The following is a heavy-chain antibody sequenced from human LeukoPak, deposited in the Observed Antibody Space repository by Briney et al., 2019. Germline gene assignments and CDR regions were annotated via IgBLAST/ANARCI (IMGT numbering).Heavy chain of an antibody. CDR3: ARGGGYSYGPFDY. CDR1: GFTFSSYW. D-gene: IGHD5-18*01. CDR2: INSDGSST. J-gene: IGHJ4*02. V-gene: IGHV3-74*01. Sequence: GGSLRLSCAASGFTFSSYWMNWVRHAPGKGLVWVSRINSDGSSTSYADSVKGRFTISRDNAKNTLYLQMNSLRAEDTAVYYCARGGGYSYGPFDYWGRGTLVTVSS.